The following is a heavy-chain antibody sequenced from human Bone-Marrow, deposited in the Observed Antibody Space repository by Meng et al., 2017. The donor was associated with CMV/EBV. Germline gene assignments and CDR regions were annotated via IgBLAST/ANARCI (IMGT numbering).Heavy chain of an antibody. CDR3: ARPTH. V-gene: IGHV3-66*02. Sequence: GESLKISCAASGFTVSSNYMSWVRQAPGKGLEWVSVIYSGGSTYYADAVKGRFTISRDNSKNTLYLQMNSLGAEDTAVYYCARPTHWGQGTLVTVSS. CDR2: IYSGGST. J-gene: IGHJ4*02. CDR1: GFTVSSNY.